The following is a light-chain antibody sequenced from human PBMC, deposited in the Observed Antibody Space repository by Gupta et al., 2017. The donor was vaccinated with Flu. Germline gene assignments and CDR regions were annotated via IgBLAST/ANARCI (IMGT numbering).Light chain of an antibody. Sequence: QSALTQPPSVSGSPGQSVTISCTGTGSDVGTYNRVSWYRQPPGTAPKLIIYEVSNRPSGVPDRFSGSKSGNTASLTIFGLQGEDEADYYCSSYTTSYTFVFGTGTKVTVL. V-gene: IGLV2-18*02. J-gene: IGLJ1*01. CDR1: GSDVGTYNR. CDR2: EVS. CDR3: SSYTTSYTFV.